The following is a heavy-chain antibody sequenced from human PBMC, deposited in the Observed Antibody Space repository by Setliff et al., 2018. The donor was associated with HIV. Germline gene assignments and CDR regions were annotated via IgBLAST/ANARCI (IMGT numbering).Heavy chain of an antibody. CDR3: ARVRAGALLNAFDI. V-gene: IGHV1-18*04. J-gene: IGHJ3*02. CDR2: ISGYSDNT. Sequence: GASVKVSCKTSGVSFSSYAISWVRQAPGQGLEWMGWISGYSDNTNYAQNLQGRVTMTTDTSSSTSYMELRSLTSDDTAMYYCARVRAGALLNAFDIWGQGTMVTVSS. CDR1: GVSFSSYA. D-gene: IGHD1-26*01.